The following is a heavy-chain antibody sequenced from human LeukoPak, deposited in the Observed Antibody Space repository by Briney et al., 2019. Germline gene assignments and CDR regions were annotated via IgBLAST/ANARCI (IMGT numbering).Heavy chain of an antibody. Sequence: ASVKVSFKVSGYTLTELSMHWVRQAPGKGLEWMGGFDPEDGETIYAQKFQGRVTMTEDTSTDTAYMELSSLRSEDTAVYYCASQVLTGDPLCMDVWGQGTTVTVSS. J-gene: IGHJ6*02. CDR1: GYTLTELS. CDR3: ASQVLTGDPLCMDV. CDR2: FDPEDGET. V-gene: IGHV1-24*01. D-gene: IGHD7-27*01.